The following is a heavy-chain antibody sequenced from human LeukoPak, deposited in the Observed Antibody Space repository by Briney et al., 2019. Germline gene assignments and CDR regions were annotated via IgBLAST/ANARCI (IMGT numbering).Heavy chain of an antibody. Sequence: GGSLRLSCAASGFAFSSYSMNWVRQVPGKGLEWVSYISSSSSTIYYADSVKGRFTISRDNAKNSLYLQMNSLRAEDTAVYYCARGPPLFDPWGQGTLVTVSS. J-gene: IGHJ5*02. CDR3: ARGPPLFDP. CDR1: GFAFSSYS. CDR2: ISSSSSTI. V-gene: IGHV3-48*04.